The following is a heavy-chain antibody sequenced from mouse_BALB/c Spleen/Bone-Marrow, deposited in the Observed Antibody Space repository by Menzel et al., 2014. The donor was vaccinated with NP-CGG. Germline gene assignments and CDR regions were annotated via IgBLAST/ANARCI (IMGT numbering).Heavy chain of an antibody. CDR1: GYAFSSSW. CDR3: ARSGSSWFAY. Sequence: QVHVKQSGPELVKPGASVKISFKASGYAFSSSWMNWVKQRPGQGLEWIGRIYPGDGDTNYNGKFKGKATLTADKSSSTAYMQLSSLTSVDSAVYFCARSGSSWFAYWGQGTLVTVSA. J-gene: IGHJ3*01. CDR2: IYPGDGDT. D-gene: IGHD1-1*01. V-gene: IGHV1-82*01.